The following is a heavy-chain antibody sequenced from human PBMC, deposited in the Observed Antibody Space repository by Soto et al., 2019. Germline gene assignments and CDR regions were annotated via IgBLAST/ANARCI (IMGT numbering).Heavy chain of an antibody. J-gene: IGHJ6*02. CDR2: IDPDGTTT. CDR3: AKVSGPTGYYYYGMDV. V-gene: IGHV3-74*01. D-gene: IGHD3-9*01. Sequence: EVQLVESGGGLVQPGGSLRLSCAASGFTFSSYWMHWVRQTPGKGPLWVSRIDPDGTTTNYADSVKGRFTISRDNSKNTLYLQMNSLRAEDTAVYYCAKVSGPTGYYYYGMDVWGQGTTVTVSS. CDR1: GFTFSSYW.